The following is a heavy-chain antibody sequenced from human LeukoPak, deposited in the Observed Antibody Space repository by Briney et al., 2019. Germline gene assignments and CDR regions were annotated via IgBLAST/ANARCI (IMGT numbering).Heavy chain of an antibody. CDR2: MKEDGSVK. CDR3: ARIGYSSSAFDF. D-gene: IGHD5-18*01. Sequence: GGSLRLSCAASGFTFTHYWMSWVRQAPGKGLEWVANMKEDGSVKYFVDSVKGRFTLSRVNAKNLVYLQMNSLRAEDTAVYYCARIGYSSSAFDFWGQGTMVTVSS. CDR1: GFTFTHYW. V-gene: IGHV3-7*01. J-gene: IGHJ3*01.